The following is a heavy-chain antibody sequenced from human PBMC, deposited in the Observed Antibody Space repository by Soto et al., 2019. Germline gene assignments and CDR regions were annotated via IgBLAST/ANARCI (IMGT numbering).Heavy chain of an antibody. J-gene: IGHJ6*02. CDR2: ISAYNGNT. V-gene: IGHV1-18*01. Sequence: GASVKVSCKASGYTFTSYGISWVRQAPGQGLEWMGWISAYNGNTNYAQKLQGRVTMTTDTSTSTAYMELRSLRSDDTAVYYCARDEIGVAAAVYYYYGMDVWGQGTTVTVSS. CDR3: ARDEIGVAAAVYYYYGMDV. D-gene: IGHD6-13*01. CDR1: GYTFTSYG.